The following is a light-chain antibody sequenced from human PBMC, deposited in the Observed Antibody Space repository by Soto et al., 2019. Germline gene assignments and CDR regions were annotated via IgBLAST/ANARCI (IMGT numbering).Light chain of an antibody. CDR1: QRVNTC. CDR2: DAS. CDR3: QQYQIDWT. J-gene: IGKJ1*01. V-gene: IGKV1-5*01. Sequence: DIQMTQSPSNLSASVGDRVSITCRASQRVNTCLAWYQQKPGKAPTLLIYDASSLQDEVPSRFSGSGSGTEFTLTISSLQPDDFATYYCQQYQIDWTFGQGTKVEIK.